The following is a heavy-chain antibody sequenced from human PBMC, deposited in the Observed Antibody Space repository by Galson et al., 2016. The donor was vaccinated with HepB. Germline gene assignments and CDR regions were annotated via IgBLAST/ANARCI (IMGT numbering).Heavy chain of an antibody. CDR1: GLTVSSNY. V-gene: IGHV3-53*01. D-gene: IGHD3-22*01. J-gene: IGHJ6*02. CDR2: IHSGGTT. Sequence: SLRLSCAASGLTVSSNYRSWVRQAPGKGLEWVSVIHSGGTTFYAVSVQGRFLISRDSSKNTLFLQMNSVRDEDTAVYYCTRKVVKTIYGQYYGMDVWGLGTTVTVSS. CDR3: TRKVVKTIYGQYYGMDV.